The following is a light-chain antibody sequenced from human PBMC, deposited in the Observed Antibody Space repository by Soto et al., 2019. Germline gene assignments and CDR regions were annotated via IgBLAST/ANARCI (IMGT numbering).Light chain of an antibody. J-gene: IGKJ2*01. CDR2: HAS. CDR1: QSVSTY. V-gene: IGKV3-11*01. CDR3: QQRDNRPYT. Sequence: EIVLTQSPATLSLSPGERATLSCRASQSVSTYVAWYQQKPGQAPRLVLYHASNRATGIPARFSGSGSETDFTLSISSLEPEDFAVYYCQQRDNRPYTFGQGTSLEI.